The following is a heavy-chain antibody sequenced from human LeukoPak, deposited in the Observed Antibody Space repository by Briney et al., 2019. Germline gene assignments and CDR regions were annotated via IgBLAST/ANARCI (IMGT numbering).Heavy chain of an antibody. Sequence: PGGSLRLSCAASGFTFSSYAMSWVRQAPGKGLEWVSAISGSGGSTYNADSMKGRFTISRDNSKNTLYLQMNSLRAEDTAVYYCAKDPSADYVWGSYPSPFDYWGQGTLVTVSS. V-gene: IGHV3-23*01. CDR2: ISGSGGST. CDR3: AKDPSADYVWGSYPSPFDY. D-gene: IGHD3-16*02. CDR1: GFTFSSYA. J-gene: IGHJ4*02.